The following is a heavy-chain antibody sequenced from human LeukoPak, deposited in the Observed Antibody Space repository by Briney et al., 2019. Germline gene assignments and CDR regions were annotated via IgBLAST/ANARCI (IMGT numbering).Heavy chain of an antibody. CDR1: GFTFSSYS. J-gene: IGHJ6*03. Sequence: GGSLRLSCAASGFTFSSYSMSWVRQAPGKGLEWVSSISSRSSYIYYADSVKGRFTISRDNAKNSLYLQMNSLRAEDTAVYYCARGPNTDYGRRYYYYMDVWGKGTTVTVSS. CDR2: ISSRSSYI. V-gene: IGHV3-21*06. CDR3: ARGPNTDYGRRYYYYMDV. D-gene: IGHD4-17*01.